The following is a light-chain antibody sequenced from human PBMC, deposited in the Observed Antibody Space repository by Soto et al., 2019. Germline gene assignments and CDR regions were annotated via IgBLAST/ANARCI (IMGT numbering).Light chain of an antibody. CDR1: QDIHNY. Sequence: AVLLTQSPSSFSASTGDRATITCRASQDIHNYLAWYQQVPGKAPKLLLYAASILQTGVPSRFSGSGSGTDFTLTIDGLQSEDFATYFCQHYYNYPWTFGQGPTVE. CDR3: QHYYNYPWT. J-gene: IGKJ1*01. V-gene: IGKV1-8*01. CDR2: AAS.